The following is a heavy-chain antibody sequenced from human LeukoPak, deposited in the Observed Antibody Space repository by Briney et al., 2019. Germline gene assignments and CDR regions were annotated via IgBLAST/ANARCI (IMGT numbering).Heavy chain of an antibody. CDR3: ARDLGRSGWYWHYFDY. CDR2: INAGNGNT. CDR1: GYTFTSYA. Sequence: ASVKVSCKASGYTFTSYAMHWVRQAPGQRLEWMGWINAGNGNTKYSQKFQGRVTITRDTSASTAYMELSSLRSEDTAVYYCARDLGRSGWYWHYFDYWGQGTLVTVSS. D-gene: IGHD6-19*01. J-gene: IGHJ4*02. V-gene: IGHV1-3*01.